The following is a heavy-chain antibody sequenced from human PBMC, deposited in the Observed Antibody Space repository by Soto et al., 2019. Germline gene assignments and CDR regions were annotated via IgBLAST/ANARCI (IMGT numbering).Heavy chain of an antibody. CDR3: ARDKGYDILTGRRLDAFDV. D-gene: IGHD3-9*01. CDR2: IWYDGSNK. CDR1: GFTFSSYG. V-gene: IGHV3-33*01. J-gene: IGHJ3*01. Sequence: LRLSCAASGFTFSSYGMHWVRQAPGKGLEWVAVIWYDGSNKYYADSVKGRFTISRDNSKNTLYLQMNSLRAEDTAVYYCARDKGYDILTGRRLDAFDVWGQGTMVTVSS.